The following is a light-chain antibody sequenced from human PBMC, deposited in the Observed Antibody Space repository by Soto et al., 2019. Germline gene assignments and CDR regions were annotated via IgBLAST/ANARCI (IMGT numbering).Light chain of an antibody. CDR1: QAISSY. V-gene: IGKV1-9*01. J-gene: IGKJ1*01. Sequence: DIQLTQSPSFLSASVGDRVTITCRASQAISSYLAWFQQRPVKAPKVLIYAASTLQSGVPSRFSGSGSGTEFTLTTRSLQPEDFATDFCQQLKRYPWPFGQGTKVEIK. CDR3: QQLKRYPWP. CDR2: AAS.